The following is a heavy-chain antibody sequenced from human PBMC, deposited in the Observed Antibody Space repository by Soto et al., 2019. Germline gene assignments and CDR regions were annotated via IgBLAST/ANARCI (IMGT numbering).Heavy chain of an antibody. Sequence: SETLSLTCTVSRGSISSGGYYWSWIRQHPGKGLEWIGYIYYSGSTYYNPSLKSRITISVDTSKNQFSLKLSSVTAADTAVYYCARGYSSSWYSDYWGQGTLVTVSS. V-gene: IGHV4-31*03. J-gene: IGHJ4*02. CDR1: RGSISSGGYY. CDR3: ARGYSSSWYSDY. CDR2: IYYSGST. D-gene: IGHD6-13*01.